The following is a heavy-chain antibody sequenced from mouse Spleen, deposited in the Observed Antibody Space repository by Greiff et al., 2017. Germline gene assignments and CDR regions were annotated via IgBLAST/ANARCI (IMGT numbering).Heavy chain of an antibody. Sequence: QVQLQQSGPELVRPGVSVKISCKGSGYTFTDYAMHWVKQSHAKSLEWIGVISTYSGNTNYNQKFKGKATMTVDKSSSTAYMQLSSLTSEDSAVYFCAREEDYYDGSYVGFAYWGQGTLVTVSA. CDR3: AREEDYYDGSYVGFAY. D-gene: IGHD1-1*01. CDR1: GYTFTDYA. V-gene: IGHV1-67*01. J-gene: IGHJ3*01. CDR2: ISTYSGNT.